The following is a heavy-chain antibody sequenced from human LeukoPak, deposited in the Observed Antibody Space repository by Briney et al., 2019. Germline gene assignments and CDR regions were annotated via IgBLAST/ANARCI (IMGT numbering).Heavy chain of an antibody. CDR2: IKQDGSEK. CDR3: ARDRYYYGSGSLVDY. D-gene: IGHD3-10*01. Sequence: GGSLRLSCAASGFTFTSYWMSWGRQAPGQGLEWVTNIKQDGSEKYYVDSVKGRFTISRDNAKNSLYLQMNSLRAEDTAVYYCARDRYYYGSGSLVDYWGQGTLVTVSS. J-gene: IGHJ4*02. CDR1: GFTFTSYW. V-gene: IGHV3-7*01.